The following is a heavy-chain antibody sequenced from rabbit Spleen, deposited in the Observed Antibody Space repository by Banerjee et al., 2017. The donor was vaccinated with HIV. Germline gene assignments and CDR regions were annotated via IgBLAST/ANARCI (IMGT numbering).Heavy chain of an antibody. CDR1: GVSFSDKDV. CDR2: IYNGDGST. CDR3: ARDLAAWNSGSYAFKL. D-gene: IGHD1-1*01. V-gene: IGHV1S45*01. J-gene: IGHJ4*01. Sequence: EQLEESGGGLVKPEGSLTLTCKASGVSFSDKDVMCWVRQAPGKGLEWIACIYNGDGSTYYASWVNGRFTVSKTSSTTVTLRMTSLTGADTATYFCARDLAAWNSGSYAFKLWGQGTLVTVS.